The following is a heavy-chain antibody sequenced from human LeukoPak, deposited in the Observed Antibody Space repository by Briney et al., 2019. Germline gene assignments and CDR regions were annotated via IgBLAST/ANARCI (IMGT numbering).Heavy chain of an antibody. V-gene: IGHV3-30*18. CDR2: ISYDGSNK. J-gene: IGHJ4*02. Sequence: PGRSLRLSCAASGFTFSSYGMHWVRQAPGKGLEWVAVISYDGSNKYYADSVKGRFTISRDNSKNTLYLQMNSLRAEDTAVYYCAKDLGYCSGGSCPDYWGQGTLVTVSS. CDR1: GFTFSSYG. CDR3: AKDLGYCSGGSCPDY. D-gene: IGHD2-15*01.